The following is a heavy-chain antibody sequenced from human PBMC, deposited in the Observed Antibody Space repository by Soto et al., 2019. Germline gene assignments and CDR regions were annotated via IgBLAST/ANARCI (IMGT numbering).Heavy chain of an antibody. Sequence: PGGSLRLSCAASGFTFSSYAMSWVRQAPGKGLEWVSAISGSGGSTYYADSVKGRFTISRDNSKNTLYLQMNSLRAEDTAVYYCAKGNEDYGDFTIFIDYWGQGTLVTVSS. CDR1: GFTFSSYA. J-gene: IGHJ4*02. CDR3: AKGNEDYGDFTIFIDY. CDR2: ISGSGGST. V-gene: IGHV3-23*01. D-gene: IGHD4-17*01.